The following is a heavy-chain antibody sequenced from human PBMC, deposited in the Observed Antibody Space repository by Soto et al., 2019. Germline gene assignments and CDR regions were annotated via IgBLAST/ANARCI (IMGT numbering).Heavy chain of an antibody. V-gene: IGHV4-61*01. CDR2: IYYTGRT. J-gene: IGHJ4*02. Sequence: QVQLQESGPGLVKPSETLSLTCTVFGDFVSSGRYYWSWSRQPPGKGLEWIGYIYYTGRTSYSSSLKSRVTISVDTSKNQFSLKVNSVTAADTAVYYCARSGASSGWLGGQGTLITVSS. CDR1: GDFVSSGRYY. D-gene: IGHD6-19*01. CDR3: ARSGASSGWL.